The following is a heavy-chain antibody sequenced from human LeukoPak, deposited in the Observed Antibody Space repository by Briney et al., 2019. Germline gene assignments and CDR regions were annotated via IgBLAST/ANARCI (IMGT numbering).Heavy chain of an antibody. CDR3: ASSYYDSSGAYYYGMDV. Sequence: ASVKVSCKASGGTFSSYAISWVRQAPGQGLEWMGRIIPILGIANYAQKFQGRVTITADKSTSTAYMELSSLRSEDTAVYYCASSYYDSSGAYYYGMDVWGRGTTVTVSS. V-gene: IGHV1-69*04. CDR2: IIPILGIA. J-gene: IGHJ6*02. CDR1: GGTFSSYA. D-gene: IGHD3-22*01.